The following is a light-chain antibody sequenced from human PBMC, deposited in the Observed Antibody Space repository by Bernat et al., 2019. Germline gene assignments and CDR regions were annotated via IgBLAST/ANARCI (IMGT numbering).Light chain of an antibody. Sequence: DIQMTQSPSSLSASVEDRVTFTCRASQNINNYLNWYQQKPGKAPKLLIYLASNLQSGVPSRFSGSGSGTDFTLTISSLQPEDFATYFCHQSFRTPYTFGQGTKLDIE. CDR3: HQSFRTPYT. V-gene: IGKV1-39*01. CDR1: QNINNY. CDR2: LAS. J-gene: IGKJ2*01.